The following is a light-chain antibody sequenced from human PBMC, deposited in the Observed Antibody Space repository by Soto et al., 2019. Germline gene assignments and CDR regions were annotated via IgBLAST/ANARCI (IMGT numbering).Light chain of an antibody. Sequence: DIQMTQSPSSLSASVGDRVTITCRASQSISSYLNWYQQKPGKAPKLLIYAASSLQSGVPSRFSGSGSGTDFTLTFSSLQPEDFATYYCQQSYSTPGTFGQGTKLEIK. CDR1: QSISSY. CDR3: QQSYSTPGT. V-gene: IGKV1-39*01. CDR2: AAS. J-gene: IGKJ2*01.